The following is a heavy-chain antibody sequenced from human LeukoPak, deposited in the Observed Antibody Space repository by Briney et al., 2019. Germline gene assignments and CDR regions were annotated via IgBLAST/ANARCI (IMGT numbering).Heavy chain of an antibody. CDR2: IRYDGSNK. Sequence: PGGSLRLSCAASGFTFSSYGMHWVRQAPGKGLEWVAFIRYDGSNKYYADSVKGRFTISRDNSKNTLYLQMNSLRAEDTAVYYCAKDGLVVVVAATTYYMDVWGKGTTVTISS. CDR1: GFTFSSYG. D-gene: IGHD2-15*01. CDR3: AKDGLVVVVAATTYYMDV. J-gene: IGHJ6*03. V-gene: IGHV3-30*02.